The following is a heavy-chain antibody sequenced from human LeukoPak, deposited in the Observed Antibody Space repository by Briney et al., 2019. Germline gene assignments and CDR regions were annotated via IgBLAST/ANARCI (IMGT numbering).Heavy chain of an antibody. D-gene: IGHD5-24*01. J-gene: IGHJ4*02. Sequence: GASVKVSCKASGGTFSSYAISWVRQAPGQGLEWMGGIIPIFGTANYAQKFQGRVTITTDESTSTAYMELSSLRSEDTAVYYCAREAEGRDGSYNYYSDYWGQGTLVTVSS. CDR3: AREAEGRDGSYNYYSDY. CDR1: GGTFSSYA. V-gene: IGHV1-69*05. CDR2: IIPIFGTA.